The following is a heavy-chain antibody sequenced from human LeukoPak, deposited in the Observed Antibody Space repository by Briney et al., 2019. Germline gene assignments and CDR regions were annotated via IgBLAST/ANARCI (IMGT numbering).Heavy chain of an antibody. CDR2: INPNSGGT. CDR3: ARDGYSSSSPFFDY. J-gene: IGHJ4*02. Sequence: ASVKVSCKASGYTLTGYYMHWVRQAPGQGLEWMGWINPNSGGTNYAQKFQGRVTMTRDTSISTAYMELSRLRSDDTAVYYCARDGYSSSSPFFDYWGQGTLVTVSS. CDR1: GYTLTGYY. D-gene: IGHD6-6*01. V-gene: IGHV1-2*02.